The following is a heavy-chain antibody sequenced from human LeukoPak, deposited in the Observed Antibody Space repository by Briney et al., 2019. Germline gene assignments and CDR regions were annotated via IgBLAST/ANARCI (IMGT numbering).Heavy chain of an antibody. CDR1: GFTFSSYS. CDR2: ISSSSSYI. V-gene: IGHV3-21*01. Sequence: GGSLRLSCAASGFTFSSYSMNWVRQAPGKGLEWVSSISSSSSYIYYADSVKGRFTISRDNAKNSLYLQMNSLRAEDTAAYYCAGPSNSRILHYYFDYWGQGTLVTVSS. D-gene: IGHD2/OR15-2a*01. J-gene: IGHJ4*02. CDR3: AGPSNSRILHYYFDY.